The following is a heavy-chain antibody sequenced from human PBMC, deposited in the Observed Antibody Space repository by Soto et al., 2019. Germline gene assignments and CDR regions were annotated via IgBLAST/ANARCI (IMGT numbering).Heavy chain of an antibody. Sequence: EVQLLESGGGLVQPGGALRLSCAASGFTFSSYAMNWVRQAPGKGLEWVSAISGNGGSTYYADSVKGRFIISRDSSTNTLYLQMNSLRAEDTAIYYCGRGVNTATTGSDYWGQGTLVTVSS. CDR2: ISGNGGST. CDR3: GRGVNTATTGSDY. D-gene: IGHD4-17*01. CDR1: GFTFSSYA. V-gene: IGHV3-23*01. J-gene: IGHJ4*02.